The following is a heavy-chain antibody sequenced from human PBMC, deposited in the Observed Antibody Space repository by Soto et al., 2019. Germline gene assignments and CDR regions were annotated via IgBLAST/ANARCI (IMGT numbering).Heavy chain of an antibody. Sequence: PGGSLRLSCAASGFTFSDYYMSWVRQVPGKGLEWVSGISAGGNLIYYADSVRGRFTMSRDNSKNMLYLQMNSLRAEDTAVYFCAKRQGIGAAAKNFDFWGQGARVTVSS. V-gene: IGHV3-23*01. J-gene: IGHJ4*02. D-gene: IGHD6-13*01. CDR2: ISAGGNLI. CDR1: GFTFSDYY. CDR3: AKRQGIGAAAKNFDF.